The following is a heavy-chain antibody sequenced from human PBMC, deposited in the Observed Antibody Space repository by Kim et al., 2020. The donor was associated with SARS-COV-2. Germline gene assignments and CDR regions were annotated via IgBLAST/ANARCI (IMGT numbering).Heavy chain of an antibody. J-gene: IGHJ6*02. D-gene: IGHD3-9*01. CDR1: GFTFSNAW. CDR2: IKSKTDGGTT. Sequence: GGSLRLSCAASGFTFSNAWMSWVRQAPGKGLEWVGRIKSKTDGGTTDYAAPVKGRFTISRDDSKNTLYLQMNSLKTEDTAVYYCTTGPLRYFDWSHYGMDVWGQGTTVTVSS. V-gene: IGHV3-15*01. CDR3: TTGPLRYFDWSHYGMDV.